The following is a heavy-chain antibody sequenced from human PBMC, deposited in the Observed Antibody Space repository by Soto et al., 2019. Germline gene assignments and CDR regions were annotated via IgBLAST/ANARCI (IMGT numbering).Heavy chain of an antibody. V-gene: IGHV3-21*01. J-gene: IGHJ5*02. CDR3: ARDRVVAPPTNWFDP. D-gene: IGHD2-15*01. CDR1: GFTFSSYS. Sequence: PGGSLRLSCAASGFTFSSYSMNWVRHAPGKGLEWVSSISSSSSYIYYADSVKGRFTISRGNAKNSLYLQMNSLRAEDTAVYYCARDRVVAPPTNWFDPWGQGTLVTVSS. CDR2: ISSSSSYI.